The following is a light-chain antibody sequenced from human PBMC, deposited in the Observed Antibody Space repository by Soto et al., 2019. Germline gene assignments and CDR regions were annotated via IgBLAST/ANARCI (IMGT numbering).Light chain of an antibody. V-gene: IGLV2-8*01. Sequence: QSALTQPPSASGSPGQSVTISCTGTSSDVGGYNYVSWYQQHPGKAPKLMISEVSKRPSGVPDRFSGSKSGNTASLTVAGLQAEDEADYYWSSLAVNNNLVFGGGTKLTVL. CDR3: SSLAVNNNLV. CDR1: SSDVGGYNY. J-gene: IGLJ2*01. CDR2: EVS.